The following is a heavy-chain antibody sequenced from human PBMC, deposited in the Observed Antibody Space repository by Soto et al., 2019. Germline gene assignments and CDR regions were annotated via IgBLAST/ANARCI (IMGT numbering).Heavy chain of an antibody. D-gene: IGHD3-3*01. J-gene: IGHJ4*02. CDR3: NRGSEYDFWSGYL. CDR1: GGTSTRYA. CDR2: IVPMFGTS. V-gene: IGHV1-69*06. Sequence: QERLVQSGAEVRKPGSSLNVSCKVTGGTSTRYAINWVRQAPGQGLEWMGGIVPMFGTSKYAQKFQGRVTITADTSTNIAYMELRSLRSEDTAVYYCNRGSEYDFWSGYLWGQGTLVSVSS.